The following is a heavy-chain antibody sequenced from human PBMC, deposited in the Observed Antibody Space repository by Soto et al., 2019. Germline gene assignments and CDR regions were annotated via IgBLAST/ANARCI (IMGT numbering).Heavy chain of an antibody. V-gene: IGHV3-53*01. CDR3: ARDLTTVYYGMDV. J-gene: IGHJ6*02. CDR1: GFTVSSNY. CDR2: IYSGGST. Sequence: SLRLSCAASGFTVSSNYMSWVRQAPGKGLEWVSVIYSGGSTYYADSVKGRFTISRDNSKNTLYLQMNSLRAEDTAVYYCARDLTTVYYGMDVWGQGTTVTVSS. D-gene: IGHD4-17*01.